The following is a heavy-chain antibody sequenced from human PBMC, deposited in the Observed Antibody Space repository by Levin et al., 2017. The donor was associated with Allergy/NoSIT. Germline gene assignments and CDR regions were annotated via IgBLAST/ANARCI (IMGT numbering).Heavy chain of an antibody. CDR1: GYTFTSYG. V-gene: IGHV1-18*01. Sequence: ASVKVSCKASGYTFTSYGISWVRQAPGQGLEWMGWISAYNGNTNYAQKLQGRVTMTTDTSTSTAYMELRSLRSDDTAVYYCARDRRFITGTPSIPVWGQGTMVTVSS. CDR3: ARDRRFITGTPSIPV. J-gene: IGHJ3*01. CDR2: ISAYNGNT. D-gene: IGHD1-7*01.